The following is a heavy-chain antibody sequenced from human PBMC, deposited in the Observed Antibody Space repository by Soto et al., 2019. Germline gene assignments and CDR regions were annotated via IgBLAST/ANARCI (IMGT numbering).Heavy chain of an antibody. CDR2: ISSNGGST. J-gene: IGHJ4*02. CDR1: GFTFSSYA. CDR3: AIGTGYYFDY. Sequence: EVQLVESGGGLVQPGGSLRLSCAASGFTFSSYAMHWVRQAPGKGLEYVSAISSNGGSTYYANSVKGRFTISRDNSKNTLYLQMGSLRAEYMAVYYCAIGTGYYFDYWGQGTLVTVSS. V-gene: IGHV3-64*01.